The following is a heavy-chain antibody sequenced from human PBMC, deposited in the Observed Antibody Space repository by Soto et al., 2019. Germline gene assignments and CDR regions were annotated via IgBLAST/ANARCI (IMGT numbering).Heavy chain of an antibody. V-gene: IGHV1-24*01. CDR1: GYTLTELS. J-gene: IGHJ3*02. D-gene: IGHD6-13*01. CDR3: ATERIIPAAGIPRRAFDI. Sequence: ASVKVSCKVSGYTLTELSMHWVRQAPGKGREWMGGFDPEDGETIYAQKFQGRVTMTEDTSTDTAYMELSSLRSEDTAVYYCATERIIPAAGIPRRAFDIWGQGXMVTVSS. CDR2: FDPEDGET.